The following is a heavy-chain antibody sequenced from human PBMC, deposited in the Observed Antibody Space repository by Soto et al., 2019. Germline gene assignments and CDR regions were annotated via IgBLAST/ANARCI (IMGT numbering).Heavy chain of an antibody. D-gene: IGHD1-1*01. CDR3: ARGRYGDY. J-gene: IGHJ4*02. Sequence: QVHLVQSGAEVKKPGASVKVSCKASGYTFTSYGITWVRQAPGQGLEWMGWISAHNGNTDYAQKLQGRVIVTRDTTTSTAYMELRSLRSDDTAVYYCARGRYGDYWGQGALVTVSS. CDR1: GYTFTSYG. CDR2: ISAHNGNT. V-gene: IGHV1-18*01.